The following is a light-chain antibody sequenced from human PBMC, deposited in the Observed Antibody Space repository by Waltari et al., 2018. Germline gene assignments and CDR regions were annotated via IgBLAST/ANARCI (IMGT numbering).Light chain of an antibody. J-gene: IGLJ2*01. CDR1: SGHSRYA. Sequence: QLVLTQSPSASASLGASVKLTCTLSSGHSRYAIAWHQQQPGKGPRYLMKLNSDGSHSKGDGTPDRFSGSSSGAERYLTISSLQSEDEADYYCQTWGTGIVVFGGGTKLTVL. CDR3: QTWGTGIVV. V-gene: IGLV4-69*01. CDR2: LNSDGSH.